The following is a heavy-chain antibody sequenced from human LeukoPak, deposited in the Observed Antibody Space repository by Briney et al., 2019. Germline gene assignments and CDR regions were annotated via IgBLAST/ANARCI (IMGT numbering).Heavy chain of an antibody. CDR2: IIPIFGTA. V-gene: IGHV1-69*05. CDR3: ASKGLVATIGVYYGMDV. D-gene: IGHD5-12*01. CDR1: GGTFSSYA. J-gene: IGHJ6*04. Sequence: SVKVSCKASGGTFSSYAISWVRQAPGQGLEWMGGIIPIFGTANYAQKFQGRVTITTDESTSTAYMELSSLRSEDTAVYYCASKGLVATIGVYYGMDVWGKGTTVTVSS.